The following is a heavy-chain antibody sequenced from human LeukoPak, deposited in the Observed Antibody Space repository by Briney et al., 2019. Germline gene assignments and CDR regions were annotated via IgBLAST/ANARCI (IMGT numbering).Heavy chain of an antibody. Sequence: TPSETLSLTCAVYGGSFSGYYWSWIRQPPGKGLEWIGEINHSGSTNYNPSLKSRVTISVDTSKNQFSLKLSSVTAADTAVYYCARVQGLAHSDDYWGQGTLVTVSS. D-gene: IGHD5-12*01. V-gene: IGHV4-34*01. CDR1: GGSFSGYY. J-gene: IGHJ4*02. CDR2: INHSGST. CDR3: ARVQGLAHSDDY.